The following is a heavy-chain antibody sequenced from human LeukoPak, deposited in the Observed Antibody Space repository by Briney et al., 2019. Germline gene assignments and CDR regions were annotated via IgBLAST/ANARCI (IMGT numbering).Heavy chain of an antibody. CDR1: GGSISSYY. J-gene: IGHJ4*02. CDR2: IYYSGST. V-gene: IGHV4-59*08. CDR3: AMYSGSYNFDY. Sequence: SETLSLTCTVSGGSISSYYWSWIRQPPGKGLEWIGYIYYSGSTNYNPSLKSRVTISVDTSKNQFSLKLSSVTAADTAVYYCAMYSGSYNFDYWGQGTLVTVSS. D-gene: IGHD1-26*01.